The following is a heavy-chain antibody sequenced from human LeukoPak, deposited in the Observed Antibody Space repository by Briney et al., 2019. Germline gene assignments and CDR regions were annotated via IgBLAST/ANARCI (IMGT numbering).Heavy chain of an antibody. CDR2: IYYSGST. CDR1: GGSISSYY. V-gene: IGHV4-59*01. Sequence: SETLSLTCTVPGGSISSYYWSWIRQPPGKGLEWIGYIYYSGSTNYNPSLKSRVTISVDTSKNQFSLKLSSVTAADTAVYYCARHLSSLATQGQRSVTNWFDPWGQGTLVTVSS. CDR3: ARHLSSLATQGQRSVTNWFDP. J-gene: IGHJ5*02. D-gene: IGHD4-17*01.